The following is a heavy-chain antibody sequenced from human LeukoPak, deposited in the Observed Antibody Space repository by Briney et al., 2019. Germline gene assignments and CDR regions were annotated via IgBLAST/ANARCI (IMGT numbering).Heavy chain of an antibody. V-gene: IGHV4-4*07. CDR2: IHTSGST. CDR1: GVSIGSYY. Sequence: SETLSLTCTVSGVSIGSYYWTWIRQSAGKGLEWIGRIHTSGSTNYNPSLRSRITMSVNTSKNQFSLNLTSVTAADTAVYSCAREGGDPRWLDPWGQGTLVTVSS. D-gene: IGHD6-25*01. CDR3: AREGGDPRWLDP. J-gene: IGHJ5*02.